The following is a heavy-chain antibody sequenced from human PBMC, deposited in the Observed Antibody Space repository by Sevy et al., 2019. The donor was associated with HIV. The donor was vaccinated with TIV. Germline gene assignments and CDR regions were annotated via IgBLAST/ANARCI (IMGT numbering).Heavy chain of an antibody. D-gene: IGHD6-19*01. J-gene: IGHJ3*02. Sequence: GGSLRLSCAASGFPFSSYAMSWVRQAPGKRLEWVSVISDSDGGIYYADSVKGRFTISRDNSKNTLYLQMNSLRAEDTAVYYCAKDGGPVAGDIWGQGTMVTVSS. CDR1: GFPFSSYA. V-gene: IGHV3-23*01. CDR2: ISDSDGGI. CDR3: AKDGGPVAGDI.